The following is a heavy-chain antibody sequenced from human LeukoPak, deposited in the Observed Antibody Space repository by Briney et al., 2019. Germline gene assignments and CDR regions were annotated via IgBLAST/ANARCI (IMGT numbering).Heavy chain of an antibody. D-gene: IGHD2/OR15-2a*01. CDR2: ISAGGGSS. J-gene: IGHJ4*02. CDR3: AKREYFDFGY. V-gene: IGHV3-23*01. Sequence: GGSLRLSCAASGFTFSSYAMSWVRQAPGKGLEWVSTISAGGGSSYYANFVRGRFSISRDNSRHTLYLQMSSLRAEDTAVYYCAKREYFDFGYWGQGTLVTVS. CDR1: GFTFSSYA.